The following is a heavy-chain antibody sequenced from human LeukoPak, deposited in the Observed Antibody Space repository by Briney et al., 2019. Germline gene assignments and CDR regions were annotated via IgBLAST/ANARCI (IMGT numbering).Heavy chain of an antibody. V-gene: IGHV3-21*01. CDR2: ISSSGSYI. Sequence: GGSLRPSGGALGIALPTYSLTWGGQAPGKGLEWVSSISSSGSYIYYADSVKGRFTISRDNAKNSLYLQMNSLRAEDTAVYYCARDLYSGSYYGVNYWGQGTLVTVSS. CDR3: ARDLYSGSYYGVNY. J-gene: IGHJ4*02. CDR1: GIALPTYS. D-gene: IGHD1-26*01.